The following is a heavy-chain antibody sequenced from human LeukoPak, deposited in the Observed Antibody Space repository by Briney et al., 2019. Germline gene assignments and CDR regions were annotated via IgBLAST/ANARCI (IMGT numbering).Heavy chain of an antibody. CDR3: ARVLSSSWYPPFDY. V-gene: IGHV1-18*04. D-gene: IGHD6-13*01. Sequence: ASVKVSCKASGYTFTSYGISWVRQAPGQGLEWMGWISAYNGNTNYAQKLQGRVTMTTDTSTSTAYMELRSLRSDDTAAYYCARVLSSSWYPPFDYWGQGTLVTVSS. CDR1: GYTFTSYG. J-gene: IGHJ4*02. CDR2: ISAYNGNT.